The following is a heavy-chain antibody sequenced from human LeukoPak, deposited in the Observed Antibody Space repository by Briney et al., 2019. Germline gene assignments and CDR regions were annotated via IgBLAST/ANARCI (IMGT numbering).Heavy chain of an antibody. Sequence: SVKVSLKASGYTFTGYYMHWVRQAPAQGLEWMGWINPNSGGTNYAQVFHDRVTVTSDTSISTANMELSRLRSDDTAVYYYAREGDSGDLAWGQGNVIPVTA. CDR1: GYTFTGYY. D-gene: IGHD1-26*01. J-gene: IGHJ5*02. V-gene: IGHV1-2*02. CDR2: INPNSGGT. CDR3: AREGDSGDLA.